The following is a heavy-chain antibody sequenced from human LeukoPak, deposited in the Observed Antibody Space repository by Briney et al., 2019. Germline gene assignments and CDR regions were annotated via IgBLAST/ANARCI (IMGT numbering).Heavy chain of an antibody. CDR1: GGSISSGDYY. Sequence: TLSLTCTVSGGSISSGDYYWSWIRQPPGKGLEWIGYIYYSGSTYYNPSLKSRVTISVDTSKNQFSLKLSSVTATDTAVYYCASSRRYYYDSSGYYAFDIWGQGTVVTVSS. V-gene: IGHV4-30-4*08. CDR3: ASSRRYYYDSSGYYAFDI. D-gene: IGHD3-22*01. J-gene: IGHJ3*02. CDR2: IYYSGST.